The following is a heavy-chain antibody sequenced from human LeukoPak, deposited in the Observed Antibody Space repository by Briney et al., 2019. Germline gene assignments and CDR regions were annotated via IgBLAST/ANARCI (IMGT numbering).Heavy chain of an antibody. CDR3: ARDGRYCIITSCYGYYGMYV. J-gene: IGHJ6*02. V-gene: IGHV3-53*04. CDR2: IYSGGST. D-gene: IGHD2-2*01. Sequence: AGGSLRLSCAASGFTVSSNYMSWVRQAPGKGLEWVSVIYSGGSTYYADSVKGRFTISRQNSKNTLDLQMNSLRPEDTAVYYCARDGRYCIITSCYGYYGMYVWGQGTTVTVTS. CDR1: GFTVSSNY.